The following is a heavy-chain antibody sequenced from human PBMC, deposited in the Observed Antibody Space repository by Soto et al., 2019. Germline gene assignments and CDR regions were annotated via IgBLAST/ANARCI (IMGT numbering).Heavy chain of an antibody. CDR2: IYYSGST. V-gene: IGHV4-39*01. CDR3: ARLPGVVVVDASPSGWFDP. D-gene: IGHD2-15*01. J-gene: IGHJ5*02. CDR1: GGSISSSSYY. Sequence: QLQLQESGPGLVKPSETLSLTCTVSGGSISSSSYYWGWIRQPPGKGLEWIGSIYYSGSTYYNQSLKSRVTISVDTAKSQFSLKLSSVTAADTAVYYCARLPGVVVVDASPSGWFDPWGQGTLVTVSS.